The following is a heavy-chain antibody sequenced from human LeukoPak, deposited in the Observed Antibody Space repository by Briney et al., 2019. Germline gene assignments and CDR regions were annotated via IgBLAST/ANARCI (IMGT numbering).Heavy chain of an antibody. CDR1: GFTFSSYS. V-gene: IGHV3-21*01. D-gene: IGHD6-13*01. J-gene: IGHJ4*02. CDR3: ASSWATYYFDY. Sequence: GSLRLSCAASGFTFSSYSMNWVRQAPGKGLEWVSSISSSSSYIYYADSVKGRFTISRDNSKNTLYLQMNSLRAEDTAVYYCASSWATYYFDYWGQGTLVTVSS. CDR2: ISSSSSYI.